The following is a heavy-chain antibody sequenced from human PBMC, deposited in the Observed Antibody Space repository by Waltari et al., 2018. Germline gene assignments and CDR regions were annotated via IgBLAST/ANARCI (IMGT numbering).Heavy chain of an antibody. V-gene: IGHV4-34*01. CDR2: INRSGST. J-gene: IGHJ5*02. CDR1: GGAVSGYY. CDR3: ARADRGPRSGSSATPAWGP. Sequence: QVQLQQWGAGLLKPSETLSLTCAVYGGAVSGYYWSWDRQPPGKGLGWIGEINRSGSTNYNPSLKSRVTISLDTSKNHFSLKLSSVTAADTAVYYCARADRGPRSGSSATPAWGPWGQGTLVTVSS. D-gene: IGHD1-26*01.